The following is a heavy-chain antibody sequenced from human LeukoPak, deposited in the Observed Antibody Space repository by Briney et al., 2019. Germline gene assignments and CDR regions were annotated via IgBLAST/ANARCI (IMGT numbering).Heavy chain of an antibody. CDR1: GFTFSSYA. Sequence: PGGSLRLSCAASGFTFSSYAMSWVRQAPGKGLEWVSAISGSGSSTYYADSVKGRFTISRDSSKSTLYLQMNSLRAEDTAVYYCAKTAGDGWYEDSWGQGTLVTVSS. D-gene: IGHD6-19*01. CDR3: AKTAGDGWYEDS. J-gene: IGHJ4*02. V-gene: IGHV3-23*01. CDR2: ISGSGSST.